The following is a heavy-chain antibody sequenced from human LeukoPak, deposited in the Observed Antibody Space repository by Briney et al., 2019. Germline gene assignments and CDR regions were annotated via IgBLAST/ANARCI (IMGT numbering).Heavy chain of an antibody. V-gene: IGHV3-11*01. D-gene: IGHD6-13*01. CDR1: GFTFSDFH. J-gene: IGHJ4*02. CDR2: ITNSGSDI. Sequence: PGGSLRLSCVVSGFTFSDFHMRWLRQAPGKGLEWISYITNSGSDIEYADSVKGRFTISWDNAKKSLYLEMNTLRAEDTAIYYCACPYRSRFDYWGQGTLVTVSS. CDR3: ACPYRSRFDY.